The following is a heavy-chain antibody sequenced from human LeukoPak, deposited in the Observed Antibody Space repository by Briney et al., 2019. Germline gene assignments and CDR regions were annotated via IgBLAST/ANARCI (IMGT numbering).Heavy chain of an antibody. CDR3: ARGDYYDSSGYIDY. D-gene: IGHD3-22*01. V-gene: IGHV3-30*03. CDR2: ISYDGSNK. CDR1: GFTFGKYW. Sequence: GGSLRLSCVASGFTFGKYWMSWVRQAPGKGLEWVAVISYDGSNKYYADSVKGRFTISRDNSKNTLYLQMNSLRAEDTAVYYCARGDYYDSSGYIDYWGQGTLVTVSS. J-gene: IGHJ4*02.